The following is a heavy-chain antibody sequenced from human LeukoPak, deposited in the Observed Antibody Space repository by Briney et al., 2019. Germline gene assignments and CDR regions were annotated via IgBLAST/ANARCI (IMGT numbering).Heavy chain of an antibody. CDR2: IYHSGST. V-gene: IGHV4-38-2*02. CDR1: GYSISSGYY. J-gene: IGHJ3*02. CDR3: ARGDSGYDFGAFDI. D-gene: IGHD5-12*01. Sequence: SETLSLTCTVSGYSISSGYYWGWIRQPPGKGLEWIGSIYHSGSTYYNPSLKSRVTISVDTSKNQFSLKLSSVTAADTAVYYCARGDSGYDFGAFDIWGQGTMVTVSS.